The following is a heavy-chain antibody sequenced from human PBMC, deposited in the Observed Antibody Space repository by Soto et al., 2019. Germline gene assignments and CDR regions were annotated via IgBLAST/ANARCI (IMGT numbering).Heavy chain of an antibody. Sequence: QVQLVQSGAEVKKPGASVKVSCKASGYTFTSDGISWVRQAPGQGLEWMGWITVNNGNTNYAQKLQGRVTMTTDTSTSTAYMELWSLTSDDTAVYYCARASSYGSFYYFHHWGQGPPVTVSS. D-gene: IGHD1-26*01. CDR3: ARASSYGSFYYFHH. J-gene: IGHJ4*02. V-gene: IGHV1-18*04. CDR2: ITVNNGNT. CDR1: GYTFTSDG.